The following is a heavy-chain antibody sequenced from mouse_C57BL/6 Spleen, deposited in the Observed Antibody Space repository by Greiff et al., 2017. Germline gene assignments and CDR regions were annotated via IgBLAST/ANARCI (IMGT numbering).Heavy chain of an antibody. CDR2: INPGSGGT. D-gene: IGHD6-1*01. J-gene: IGHJ4*01. CDR1: GYDFTNYL. Sequence: VKLMESGAELVRPGTSVKVSCKASGYDFTNYLIEWVKQRPGQGLEWIGVINPGSGGTNYNEKFKGKATLPADKSSSTACMRSSSLTCVGSAVYFFAINLFAYYAMDNWGQGTSVTVAS. CDR3: AINLFAYYAMDN. V-gene: IGHV1-54*01.